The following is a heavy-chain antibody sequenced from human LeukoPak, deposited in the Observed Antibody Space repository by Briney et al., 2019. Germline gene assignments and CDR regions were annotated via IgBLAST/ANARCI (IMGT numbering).Heavy chain of an antibody. Sequence: GGSLRLSCAASGFTFSSYWMHWVRQAPGKGLVWVSRINSDGSSTSYADSVKGRFTISRDNAKNTLYLQMNSLRAEDTAVYYRARVPQSITMIVVAPKSDAFDIWGQGTMVTVSS. D-gene: IGHD3-22*01. J-gene: IGHJ3*02. CDR1: GFTFSSYW. CDR2: INSDGSST. V-gene: IGHV3-74*01. CDR3: ARVPQSITMIVVAPKSDAFDI.